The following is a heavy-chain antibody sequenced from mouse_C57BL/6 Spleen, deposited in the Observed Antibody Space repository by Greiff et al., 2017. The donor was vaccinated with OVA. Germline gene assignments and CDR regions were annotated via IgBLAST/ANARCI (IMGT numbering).Heavy chain of an antibody. V-gene: IGHV1-62-2*01. CDR1: GYTFTEFT. CDR2: FYPGSGSI. Sequence: QVQLQQFGAELVKPGASVKLSRQASGYTFTEFTLHWVKPRSGQGPEWIGWFYPGSGSIMYNEIFKDKATLTADKSSSTVYMELSRLTSEDSAVYVCARHGVYYGNYNAMDYWGQGTSVTVSS. J-gene: IGHJ4*01. D-gene: IGHD2-1*01. CDR3: ARHGVYYGNYNAMDY.